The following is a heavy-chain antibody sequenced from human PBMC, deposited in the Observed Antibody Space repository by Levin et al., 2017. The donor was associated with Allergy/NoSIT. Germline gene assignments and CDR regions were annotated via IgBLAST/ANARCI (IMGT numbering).Heavy chain of an antibody. V-gene: IGHV3-7*01. Sequence: PGGSLRLSCAASGFTFSSYWMSWVRQAPGKGLEWVANIKQDGSEKYYVDSVKGRFTISRDNAKNSLYLQMNSLRAEDTAVYYCAREVHDFSKYYYMDVWGKGTTVTVSS. CDR1: GFTFSSYW. CDR3: AREVHDFSKYYYMDV. J-gene: IGHJ6*03. CDR2: IKQDGSEK. D-gene: IGHD3-3*01.